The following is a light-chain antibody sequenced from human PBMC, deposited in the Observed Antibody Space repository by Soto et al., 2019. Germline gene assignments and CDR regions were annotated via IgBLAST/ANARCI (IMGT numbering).Light chain of an antibody. CDR3: SSYTNITTYV. J-gene: IGLJ1*01. V-gene: IGLV2-14*01. CDR2: EVS. Sequence: QSALTQPASVSGSPGQSITLSCTGTSSDIGRYNYVSWYQQHPGKAPKLVIYEVSHRPSVISDRFSGSKSGDSASLTIAGLQAEDEADFYCSSYTNITTYVFGTGTKVTVL. CDR1: SSDIGRYNY.